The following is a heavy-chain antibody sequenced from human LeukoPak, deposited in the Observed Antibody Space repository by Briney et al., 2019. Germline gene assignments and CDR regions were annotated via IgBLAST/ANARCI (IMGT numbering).Heavy chain of an antibody. CDR3: PRDPPTWGDYHFETVGDY. CDR1: GYTFTGYY. Sequence: ASVTVSCKASGYTFTGYYMHWVRQAPGQGLEWVGWINPNSGGTNYAQKFQGRVTMTRDTSISTAYMELSRLRSDDTAVYYRPRDPPTWGDYHFETVGDYCGQGTLVTVSS. V-gene: IGHV1-2*02. CDR2: INPNSGGT. D-gene: IGHD4-17*01. J-gene: IGHJ4*02.